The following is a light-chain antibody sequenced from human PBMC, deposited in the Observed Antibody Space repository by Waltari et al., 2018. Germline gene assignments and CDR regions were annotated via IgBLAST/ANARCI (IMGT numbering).Light chain of an antibody. V-gene: IGLV2-14*01. CDR3: SSYTRRSYWV. CDR1: SSDVGFYDF. Sequence: QSALTQPASVSGSPGQSITISCTGTSSDVGFYDFVSWFHQPPGKAPKVMIYKVNNRPSGVSNRFSGSKSANTASLTISGLQAEDEADYYCSSYTRRSYWVFGGGTQLTVL. CDR2: KVN. J-gene: IGLJ3*02.